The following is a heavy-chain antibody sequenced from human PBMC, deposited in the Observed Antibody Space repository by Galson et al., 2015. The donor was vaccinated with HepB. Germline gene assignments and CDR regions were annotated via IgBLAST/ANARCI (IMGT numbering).Heavy chain of an antibody. Sequence: SLRLSCAASGFTFSSYSMNWVRQAPGKGLEWVSSITGSRSYMYYADSVKGRFTISRDNAKNSLYLQMNSLRAEDTAVYYCARAHGSGSWAGMDVWGQGTTVTVSS. D-gene: IGHD3-10*01. CDR2: ITGSRSYM. V-gene: IGHV3-21*01. CDR3: ARAHGSGSWAGMDV. CDR1: GFTFSSYS. J-gene: IGHJ6*02.